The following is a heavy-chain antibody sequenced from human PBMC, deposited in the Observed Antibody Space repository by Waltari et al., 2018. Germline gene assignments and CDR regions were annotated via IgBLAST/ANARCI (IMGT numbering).Heavy chain of an antibody. D-gene: IGHD3-10*01. CDR3: SRARTEYYYGSGSYFFDY. J-gene: IGHJ4*02. CDR2: INHSGST. Sequence: QVQLQQWGAGLLKPSETLSLTCAVYGGSSSGYYWSWFRQLPGTGLEWIGEINHSGSTNYNPSLKSRVTISVDTSKNQFSLKLSSVTAADTSVDYCSRARTEYYYGSGSYFFDYWGQGTLVTVSS. V-gene: IGHV4-34*01. CDR1: GGSSSGYY.